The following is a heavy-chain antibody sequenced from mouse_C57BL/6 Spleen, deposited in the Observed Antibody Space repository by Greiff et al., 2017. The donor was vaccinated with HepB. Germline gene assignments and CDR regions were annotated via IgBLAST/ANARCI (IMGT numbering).Heavy chain of an antibody. CDR2: IDPSDSYT. CDR1: GYTFTSYW. V-gene: IGHV1-69*01. Sequence: QVQLQQPGAELVMPGASVKLSCKASGYTFTSYWMHWVKQRPGQGLEWIGEIDPSDSYTNYNQKFKGKSTLTVDKSSSTAYMQLSSLTSEDSAVYYCARLPPSGAYWGQGTLVTVSA. J-gene: IGHJ3*01. D-gene: IGHD2-12*01. CDR3: ARLPPSGAY.